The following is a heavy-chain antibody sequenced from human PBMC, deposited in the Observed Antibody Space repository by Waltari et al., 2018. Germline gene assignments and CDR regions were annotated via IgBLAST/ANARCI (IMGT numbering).Heavy chain of an antibody. CDR3: ARTLSTRIFDS. Sequence: QVELQQWGAGVVKPSETLSLTRAVYGGTFTNYYWSWIRQPPDKGLEWIGEVNHAGSTYYNPSLRSRVTISLDTSKSQFSLKLSSVTATDTAVYYCARTLSTRIFDSWGQGALVTVSS. CDR2: VNHAGST. V-gene: IGHV4-34*01. D-gene: IGHD2-2*01. CDR1: GGTFTNYY. J-gene: IGHJ4*02.